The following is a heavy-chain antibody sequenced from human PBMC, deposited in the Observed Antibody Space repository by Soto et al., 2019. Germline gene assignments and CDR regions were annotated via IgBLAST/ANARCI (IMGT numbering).Heavy chain of an antibody. CDR1: GGSITSSSYY. Sequence: PSETLSLTCTVSGGSITSSSYYWGWTRQPPGKGLEWIGSIYYSGSTYYNPSLKSRVSMSVDTSKNQFSLKLSSVTAADTAVYHCARQGAYFHESSGYEFDYWGQGTLVTVSS. J-gene: IGHJ4*02. CDR2: IYYSGST. D-gene: IGHD3-22*01. V-gene: IGHV4-39*01. CDR3: ARQGAYFHESSGYEFDY.